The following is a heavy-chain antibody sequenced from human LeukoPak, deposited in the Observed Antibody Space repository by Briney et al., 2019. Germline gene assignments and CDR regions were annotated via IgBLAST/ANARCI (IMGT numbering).Heavy chain of an antibody. Sequence: GGSLRLSCAASGFTFSSYSMNWVRQAPGKGLEWVSSISSSSSYIYYADSVKGRFTISRDNAKNSLYLQMNSLRAEDTAVYYCAKSRYCSSTSCLGYFDYWGQGTLVTVSS. CDR2: ISSSSSYI. D-gene: IGHD2-2*01. V-gene: IGHV3-21*01. CDR1: GFTFSSYS. J-gene: IGHJ4*02. CDR3: AKSRYCSSTSCLGYFDY.